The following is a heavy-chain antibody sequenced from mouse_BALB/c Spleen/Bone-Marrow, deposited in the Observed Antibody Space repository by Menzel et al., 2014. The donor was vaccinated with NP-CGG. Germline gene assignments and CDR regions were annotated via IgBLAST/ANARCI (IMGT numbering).Heavy chain of an antibody. J-gene: IGHJ4*01. V-gene: IGHV1-14*01. CDR3: AREGGLRRGDYYAMDY. D-gene: IGHD2-4*01. Sequence: SGPELVKPGASAKMSCKASGYTFSAYVMHWVQQKPGQGLEWIGYINPYNDGTKYNEKFKGKATLTSDKSSSTAYMELSSLTSEDSAVYYCAREGGLRRGDYYAMDYWGQGTSVTVSS. CDR2: INPYNDGT. CDR1: GYTFSAYV.